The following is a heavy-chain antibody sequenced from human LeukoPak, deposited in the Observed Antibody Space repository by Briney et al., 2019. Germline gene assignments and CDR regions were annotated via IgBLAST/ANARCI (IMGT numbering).Heavy chain of an antibody. J-gene: IGHJ4*02. D-gene: IGHD3-10*01. CDR1: GGSISSGGYY. CDR2: IYYSGST. CDR3: AMVRGVMPQPFDY. V-gene: IGHV4-31*03. Sequence: PSETLSLTCTVSGGSISSGGYYWSWLRQHPGKGLEWIGYIYYSGSTYYNPSLKSRVTISVDTSKNQFSLKLSSVTAADTAVYYCAMVRGVMPQPFDYWGQGTLVTVSS.